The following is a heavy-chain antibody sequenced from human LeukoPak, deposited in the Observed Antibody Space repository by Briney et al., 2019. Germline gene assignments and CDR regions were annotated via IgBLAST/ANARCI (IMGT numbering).Heavy chain of an antibody. V-gene: IGHV1-18*01. Sequence: ASVTVSRKSSGYTFTSYGISWVRQAPAQGLEWMGWISTYTGNTNYAQKLQGRVTMTTDTSTSTAYMELRSLRSDDTAVYYCGRDTPAQQLVPDYWGQGTLVTVSS. CDR3: GRDTPAQQLVPDY. D-gene: IGHD6-13*01. CDR1: GYTFTSYG. CDR2: ISTYTGNT. J-gene: IGHJ4*02.